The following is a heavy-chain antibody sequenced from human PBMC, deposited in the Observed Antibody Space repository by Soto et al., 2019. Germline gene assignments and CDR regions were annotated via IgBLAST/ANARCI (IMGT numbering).Heavy chain of an antibody. CDR3: AREVRRIFGVIIRTYGMDV. CDR2: IYNSGST. Sequence: PXGTLCLTGTVSGGAISSDYWGWIRQPPGKGLEWSGHIYNSGSTNHPNYNPSFKSRVTISLDTPKNQFSLKLSSVTAADTAVYYCAREVRRIFGVIIRTYGMDVWGQGTTVTVSS. CDR1: GGAISSDY. V-gene: IGHV4-59*01. J-gene: IGHJ6*01. D-gene: IGHD3-3*02.